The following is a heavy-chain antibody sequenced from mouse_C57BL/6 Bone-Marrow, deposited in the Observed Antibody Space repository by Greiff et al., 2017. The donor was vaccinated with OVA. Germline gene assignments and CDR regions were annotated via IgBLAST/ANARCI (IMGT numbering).Heavy chain of an antibody. CDR2: IDPENGDT. CDR1: GFNIKDDY. Sequence: VQLQQSGAELVRPGASVKLSCTASGFNIKDDYMHWVKQRPEQGLEWIGWIDPENGDTEYASKFQGKATITADTSSNTAYLQLSSLTSEDTAVYYCTSTYYSPYFDYWGQGTTLTVSS. V-gene: IGHV14-4*01. J-gene: IGHJ2*01. CDR3: TSTYYSPYFDY. D-gene: IGHD2-12*01.